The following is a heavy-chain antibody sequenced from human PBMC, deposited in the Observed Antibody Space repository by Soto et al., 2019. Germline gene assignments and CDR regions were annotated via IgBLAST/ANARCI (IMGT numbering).Heavy chain of an antibody. J-gene: IGHJ4*02. CDR2: IYWDDDK. V-gene: IGHV2-5*02. CDR1: GFALNTPGVR. Sequence: QITLKESGPTLVKPTQTLTLTCTFSGFALNTPGVRVGWIRQPPGKALEGLALIYWDDDKRYRPSLKSRFTITKDNSKNQVVITMTNMAPLDTGTYYCAYIDYRGYFDHWGQGTLVTVSS. D-gene: IGHD4-17*01. CDR3: AYIDYRGYFDH.